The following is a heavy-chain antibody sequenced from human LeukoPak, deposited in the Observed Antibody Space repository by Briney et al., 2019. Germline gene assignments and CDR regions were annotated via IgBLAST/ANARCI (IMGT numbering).Heavy chain of an antibody. CDR1: GFTFSSYE. CDR2: ISSSGSTI. CDR3: GRDYCSSTSCYSPGMDV. D-gene: IGHD2-2*02. V-gene: IGHV3-48*03. Sequence: GGSLRLSCAASGFTFSSYEMDWVRQAPGKGLEWVSYISSSGSTIYYADSVKGRFTISRDNAKNSLYLQMNSLRAEDTAVYYCGRDYCSSTSCYSPGMDVWGQGTTVTVSS. J-gene: IGHJ6*02.